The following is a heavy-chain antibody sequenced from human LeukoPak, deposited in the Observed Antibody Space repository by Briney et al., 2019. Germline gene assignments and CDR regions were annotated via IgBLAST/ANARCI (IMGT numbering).Heavy chain of an antibody. Sequence: GGSLRLSCAASGFTSRNAWMHWVRQAPGKGLEWICLIKSKTDGGTTDYAAPVKGRFTISRDDSKNTLYLQMNSLKSEDTAVYYCTSGYASASHDGYWRQGSLVTVSS. D-gene: IGHD3-16*01. V-gene: IGHV3-15*01. CDR3: TSGYASASHDGY. CDR2: IKSKTDGGTT. J-gene: IGHJ4*02. CDR1: GFTSRNAW.